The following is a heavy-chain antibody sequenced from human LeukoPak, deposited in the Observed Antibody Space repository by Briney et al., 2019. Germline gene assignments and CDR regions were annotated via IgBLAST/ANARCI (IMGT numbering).Heavy chain of an antibody. J-gene: IGHJ4*02. CDR1: GGSISSGDYY. CDR3: ARTGGTIDY. D-gene: IGHD2-8*02. Sequence: PSETLSLTCTVSGGSISSGDYYWSWIRQPPGKGLEWFRYIYYVGSNYSTPSLKSRVTISIDMSKNQFSLKLNSVTAADTAVYYCARTGGTIDYWGQGTLVTVSS. CDR2: IYYVGSN. V-gene: IGHV4-30-4*01.